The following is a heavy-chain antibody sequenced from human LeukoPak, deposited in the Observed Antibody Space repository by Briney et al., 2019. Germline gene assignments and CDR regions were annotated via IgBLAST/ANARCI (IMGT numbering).Heavy chain of an antibody. D-gene: IGHD6-13*01. J-gene: IGHJ4*02. CDR3: ARDPSIAAATYYFDY. Sequence: GGSLRLSCAASGFTFSSYGMHWVRQAPGKGLEWVAVIWYDGSNKYYADSVKGRFTISRGNSKNTLYLQMNSLRAEDTAVYYCARDPSIAAATYYFDYWGQGTLVTVSS. CDR2: IWYDGSNK. CDR1: GFTFSSYG. V-gene: IGHV3-33*01.